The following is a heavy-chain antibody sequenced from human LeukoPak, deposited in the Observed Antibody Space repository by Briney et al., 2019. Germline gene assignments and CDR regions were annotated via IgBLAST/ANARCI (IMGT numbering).Heavy chain of an antibody. CDR3: ARIMYSSGWFCFDC. Sequence: PSETLSLTCAVSGGSISSSNWWSWVRQPPGKGLEWIGEIYHSGSTNYNPSLKSRVTISVDKSKNQFSLKLGSLTAADTAVYYCARIMYSSGWFCFDCWGQGSLVTVSS. CDR1: GGSISSSNW. CDR2: IYHSGST. D-gene: IGHD6-19*01. J-gene: IGHJ4*02. V-gene: IGHV4-4*02.